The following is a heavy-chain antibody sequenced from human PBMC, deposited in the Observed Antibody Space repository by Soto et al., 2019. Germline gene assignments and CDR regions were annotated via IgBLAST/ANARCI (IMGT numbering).Heavy chain of an antibody. V-gene: IGHV3-33*01. CDR2: IWYDGSNK. CDR1: GFTFSSYG. J-gene: IGHJ6*03. Sequence: QVQLVESGGGVVQPGRSLRLSCAASGFTFSSYGMHWVRQAPGKGLEWVAVIWYDGSNKYYADSVKGRFTISRDNSKNALYLKMNSLRAEDTAVYYCARVSPSGCSSTSCYRGYMDVWGKGTTVTVSS. CDR3: ARVSPSGCSSTSCYRGYMDV. D-gene: IGHD2-2*01.